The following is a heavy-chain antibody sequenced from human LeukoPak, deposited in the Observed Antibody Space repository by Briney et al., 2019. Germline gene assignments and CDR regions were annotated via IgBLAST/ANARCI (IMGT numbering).Heavy chain of an antibody. D-gene: IGHD6-13*01. J-gene: IGHJ3*01. Sequence: GGSLRLSYAASGISFSGYAMSWVRQAPGKGLEWISTISGNDDWTTYADSVKDRFTISRDNSKYMVYVQMNSLRAEDTAVYYCARSRLATAGTGAFDVWGQGTKVTVSS. V-gene: IGHV3-23*01. CDR1: GISFSGYA. CDR3: ARSRLATAGTGAFDV. CDR2: ISGNDDWT.